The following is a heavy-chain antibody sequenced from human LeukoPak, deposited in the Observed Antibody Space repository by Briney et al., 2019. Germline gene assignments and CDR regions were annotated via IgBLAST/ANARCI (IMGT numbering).Heavy chain of an antibody. V-gene: IGHV4-31*03. J-gene: IGHJ4*02. CDR1: GGSITSGAYY. CDR2: IYHSGAA. CDR3: ARGRPDSGGYIYPFDY. D-gene: IGHD4-17*01. Sequence: SETLSLTCSVSGGSITSGAYYWTWIRQHPGKGLEWIGYIYHSGAALYTPSLKSRVSISVDTSKNQFSLRLSSVTAADTAVYYCARGRPDSGGYIYPFDYWGQGSLVTVSS.